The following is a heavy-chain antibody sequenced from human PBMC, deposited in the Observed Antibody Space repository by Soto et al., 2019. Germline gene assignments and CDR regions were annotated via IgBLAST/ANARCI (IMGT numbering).Heavy chain of an antibody. CDR2: ISGSGGST. D-gene: IGHD3-9*01. J-gene: IGHJ4*02. CDR1: GFTFSSYA. Sequence: GGSLRLSCAASGFTFSSYAMSWVRQAPGKGLEWVSAISGSGGSTYYADSVKGRFTISRDNSKNTLYLQMNSLRAEDTAVYYCAKRGGGDDILTGYYEPPDYWGQGTLVTVSS. V-gene: IGHV3-23*01. CDR3: AKRGGGDDILTGYYEPPDY.